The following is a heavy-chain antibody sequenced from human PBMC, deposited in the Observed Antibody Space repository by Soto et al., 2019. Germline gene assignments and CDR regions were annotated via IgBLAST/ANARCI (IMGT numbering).Heavy chain of an antibody. CDR1: GYTFTSYD. J-gene: IGHJ5*02. Sequence: QVQLVQSGAEVKKRGASVKVSCKASGYTFTSYDINWVRQATGQGLEWMGWMNPNSGNTGYAQKFQGRVTMTRNTSISTAYMELSSLRSEDTAVYYCARGHGIAARRLNWFDPWGQGTLVTVSS. D-gene: IGHD6-6*01. V-gene: IGHV1-8*01. CDR2: MNPNSGNT. CDR3: ARGHGIAARRLNWFDP.